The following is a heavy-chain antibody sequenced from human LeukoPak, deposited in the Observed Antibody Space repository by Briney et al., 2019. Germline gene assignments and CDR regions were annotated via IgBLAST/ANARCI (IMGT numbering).Heavy chain of an antibody. Sequence: ASVKVSCKASGYTFISYHMHWARQAPGQGLEWMGIINPRGGFTTYAQKFQGRVTMTRDTSTTTVYMELSSLRSEDTAVYYCARAGGTAMVEGYWGQGTLVPVSS. D-gene: IGHD5-18*01. CDR1: GYTFISYH. CDR2: INPRGGFT. V-gene: IGHV1-46*01. J-gene: IGHJ4*02. CDR3: ARAGGTAMVEGY.